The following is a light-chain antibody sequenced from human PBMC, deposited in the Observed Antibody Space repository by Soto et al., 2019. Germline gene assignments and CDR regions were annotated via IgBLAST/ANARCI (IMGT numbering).Light chain of an antibody. CDR2: KAS. CDR3: QQYINRWT. Sequence: DIQMTQSPSTLSASVGDRVTITCRASQSISIWLAWYQQKPGKAPKLLIYKASSLESGVPSRFSGSGSGTEFTLTISSLQTEGFATYYCQQYINRWTFGPGTQVEIK. CDR1: QSISIW. V-gene: IGKV1-5*03. J-gene: IGKJ1*01.